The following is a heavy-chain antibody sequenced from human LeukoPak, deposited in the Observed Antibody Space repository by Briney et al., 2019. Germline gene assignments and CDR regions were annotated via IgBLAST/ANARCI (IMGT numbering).Heavy chain of an antibody. J-gene: IGHJ4*02. V-gene: IGHV3-48*03. D-gene: IGHD2-8*01. CDR3: ARDKVALYY. Sequence: GGPLRLSCAASGFTFSSYEMNWVRKAPGKGREWFSYISSSGSTIYYADSVKGRFTISRDNAKNSLYLQMNSLRAEDTAVYYCARDKVALYYWGQGTLVTVSS. CDR1: GFTFSSYE. CDR2: ISSSGSTI.